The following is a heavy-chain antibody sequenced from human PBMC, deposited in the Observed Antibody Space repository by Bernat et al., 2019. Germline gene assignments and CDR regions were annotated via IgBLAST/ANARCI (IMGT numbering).Heavy chain of an antibody. CDR3: ARDGRGYSYGEIYYFDY. J-gene: IGHJ4*02. CDR2: ISYDGSNK. Sequence: QVQLVESGGGVVQPGRSLRLSCAASGFTFSSYAMHWVRQAPGKGLDWVALISYDGSNKYYADSVKGRFTISRDNSKNTLFLQMNSLRAEDTAVYYCARDGRGYSYGEIYYFDYWGQGTLVTVSS. CDR1: GFTFSSYA. D-gene: IGHD5-18*01. V-gene: IGHV3-30-3*01.